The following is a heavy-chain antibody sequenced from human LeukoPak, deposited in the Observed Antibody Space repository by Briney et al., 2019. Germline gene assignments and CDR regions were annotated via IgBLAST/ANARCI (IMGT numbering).Heavy chain of an antibody. CDR2: INHSGST. CDR1: GGSFSGYY. V-gene: IGHV4-34*01. J-gene: IGHJ5*02. D-gene: IGHD2-15*01. CDR3: ARGLRYRSWSDP. Sequence: SETLSPTCAVYGGSFSGYYWSWIRQPPGKGLEWIGEINHSGSTNYNPSLKSRVTISVDTSKNQFSLKLSSVTAADTAVYYCARGLRYRSWSDPWGQGTLVTVSS.